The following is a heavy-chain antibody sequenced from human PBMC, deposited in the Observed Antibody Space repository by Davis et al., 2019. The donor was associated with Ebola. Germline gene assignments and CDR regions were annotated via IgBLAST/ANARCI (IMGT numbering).Heavy chain of an antibody. CDR3: ARDRRVAVAGRSYYYGMDV. CDR2: TFSGGGT. J-gene: IGHJ6*02. CDR1: GVTVRRDY. D-gene: IGHD6-19*01. Sequence: GESLKISCADSGVTVRRDYMSWVRQAPGKGLEWVSLTFSGGGTNYADSVKDRFTISRDNLNNVLYLQMNSLTVEDTAVYYCARDRRVAVAGRSYYYGMDVWGQGTTVTVSS. V-gene: IGHV3-53*01.